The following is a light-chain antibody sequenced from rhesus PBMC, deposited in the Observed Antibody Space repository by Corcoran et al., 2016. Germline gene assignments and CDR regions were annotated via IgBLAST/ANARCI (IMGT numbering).Light chain of an antibody. Sequence: EIVMTQSPATLSLSPGERATLSCRASQSVSSSLAWYQQKPGQAPRLISYGASSRATGVPDRVRGSGSGTEFTLTISSLEPDDFAVYYCQQFSNWYSFGQGTKVEIK. CDR2: GAS. V-gene: IGKV3-42*03. J-gene: IGKJ2*01. CDR3: QQFSNWYS. CDR1: QSVSSS.